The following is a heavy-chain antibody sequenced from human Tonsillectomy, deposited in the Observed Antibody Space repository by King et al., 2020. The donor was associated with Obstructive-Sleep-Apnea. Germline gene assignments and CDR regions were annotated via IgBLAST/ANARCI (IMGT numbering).Heavy chain of an antibody. CDR1: GGSISSYY. Sequence: MQLQESGPGLVKPSETLSLTCTVSGGSISSYYWSWIRQPPGKGLEWIGYIYYSGSTNYNPSLKSRVTISVDTSKNQFSLKLSSVTAADTAVYYCARGNYDILTGYYTGGDYWGQGTLVTVSS. V-gene: IGHV4-59*08. CDR2: IYYSGST. CDR3: ARGNYDILTGYYTGGDY. D-gene: IGHD3-9*01. J-gene: IGHJ4*02.